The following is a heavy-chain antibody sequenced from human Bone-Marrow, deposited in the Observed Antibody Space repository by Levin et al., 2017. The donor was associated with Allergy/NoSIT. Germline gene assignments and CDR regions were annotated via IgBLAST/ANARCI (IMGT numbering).Heavy chain of an antibody. CDR3: ARGFYGDSSP. V-gene: IGHV4-34*01. D-gene: IGHD4-17*01. CDR1: GGSFSGYY. J-gene: IGHJ5*02. CDR2: INHSGST. Sequence: SETLSLTCAVYGGSFSGYYWSWIRQPPGKGLEWIGEINHSGSTNYNPSLKSRVTISVDTSKNQFSLKLSSVTAADTAVYYCARGFYGDSSPWGQGTLVTVSS.